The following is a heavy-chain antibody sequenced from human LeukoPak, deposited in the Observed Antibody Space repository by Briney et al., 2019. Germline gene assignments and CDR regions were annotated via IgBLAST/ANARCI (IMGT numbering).Heavy chain of an antibody. CDR1: GFTFSSYG. J-gene: IGHJ4*02. V-gene: IGHV3-30*18. CDR2: ISYVGSNK. Sequence: GGSLTLSCAASGFTFSSYGMHWVRQAPGKGLEWVAVISYVGSNKYYADSVKGRFTISRHNSKNTLYLQMNSLRAEDTAVYYCAKVGSGSYYLDYWGQGTLVTVSS. CDR3: AKVGSGSYYLDY. D-gene: IGHD3-10*01.